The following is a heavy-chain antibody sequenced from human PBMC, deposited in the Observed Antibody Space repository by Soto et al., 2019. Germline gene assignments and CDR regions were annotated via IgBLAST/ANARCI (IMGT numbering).Heavy chain of an antibody. J-gene: IGHJ4*02. Sequence: QVQLVQSGAEVKKPGSSVKVSCKASGGTFSSYSINWVRQAPGQGLEWMGEIIPIFGTANYAQKFQGRVTITADEATSTAYMELSSLRSEDTAVYSCARDGGRHSGGIDYWGQGTVVIFYS. D-gene: IGHD1-26*01. CDR3: ARDGGRHSGGIDY. V-gene: IGHV1-69*01. CDR2: IIPIFGTA. CDR1: GGTFSSYS.